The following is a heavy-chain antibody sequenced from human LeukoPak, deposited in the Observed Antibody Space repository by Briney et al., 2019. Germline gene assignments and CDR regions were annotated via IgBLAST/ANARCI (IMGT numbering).Heavy chain of an antibody. J-gene: IGHJ4*02. D-gene: IGHD3-22*01. CDR1: GFTFSSYA. CDR2: ISGSGGST. Sequence: TGGSLRLSCVASGFTFSSYAMNWVRQAPGKGLEWVSAISGSGGSTHYADSVKGRFTISRDNSKNTLYLQMNSLRAEDTAVYYCARVGVSGYPDYWGQGTLVTVSS. V-gene: IGHV3-23*01. CDR3: ARVGVSGYPDY.